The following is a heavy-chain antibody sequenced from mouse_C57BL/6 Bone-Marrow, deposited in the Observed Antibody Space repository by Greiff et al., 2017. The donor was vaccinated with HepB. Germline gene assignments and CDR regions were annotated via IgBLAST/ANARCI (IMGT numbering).Heavy chain of an antibody. CDR1: GYSITSGYY. CDR2: ISYDGSN. D-gene: IGHD1-1*01. V-gene: IGHV3-6*01. CDR3: ARGDTTVEVPYYFDY. J-gene: IGHJ2*01. Sequence: EVKLQESGPGLVKPSQSLSLTCSVTGYSITSGYYWNWIRQFPGNKLEWMGYISYDGSNNYNPSLKNRISITRDTSKNQFFLKLNSVTTEDTATYYCARGDTTVEVPYYFDYWGQGTTLTVSS.